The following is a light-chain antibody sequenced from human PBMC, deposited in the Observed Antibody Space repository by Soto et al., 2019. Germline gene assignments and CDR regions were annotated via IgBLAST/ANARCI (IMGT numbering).Light chain of an antibody. V-gene: IGKV3-20*01. Sequence: EIVLTQSPGTLSLSPGERATLSCRSSQSVSSSYLAWYQHKPGQAPRLLIYDVSSRATGIPDRFSGSGSGTDFTLSIIRLEPEDFGVYYCQQYGRSPTFGQGTKVEIK. J-gene: IGKJ1*01. CDR2: DVS. CDR1: QSVSSSY. CDR3: QQYGRSPT.